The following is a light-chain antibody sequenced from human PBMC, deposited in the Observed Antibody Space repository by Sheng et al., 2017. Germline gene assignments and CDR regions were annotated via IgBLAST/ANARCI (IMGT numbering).Light chain of an antibody. CDR3: AAWDDSLNGYV. J-gene: IGLJ1*01. Sequence: QPVLTQPPSASGTPGQRVTISCSGSTSNIGSNSVQWYQQLPGTAPKLLIYTNNQRPSEVPDRFSGSKSDTSASLAISGLQSEDEADYFCAAWDDSLNGYVFGTGTKVTVL. V-gene: IGLV1-44*01. CDR2: TNN. CDR1: TSNIGSNS.